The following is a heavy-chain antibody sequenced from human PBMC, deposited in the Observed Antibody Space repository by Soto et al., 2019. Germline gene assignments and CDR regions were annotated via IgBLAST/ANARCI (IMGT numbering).Heavy chain of an antibody. J-gene: IGHJ6*02. D-gene: IGHD3-10*01. CDR1: GGTFSSYA. Sequence: QVQLVQSGAEVKKPGSSVKVSCKASGGTFSSYAISWVRQAPGQGLEWMGGIIPIFGTANYAQKFQGRVTITADESTGTAYMEVSSLRSEDTAVYYCARGNPYGSGSYGAVENGMDVWGQGTTVTVSS. V-gene: IGHV1-69*01. CDR3: ARGNPYGSGSYGAVENGMDV. CDR2: IIPIFGTA.